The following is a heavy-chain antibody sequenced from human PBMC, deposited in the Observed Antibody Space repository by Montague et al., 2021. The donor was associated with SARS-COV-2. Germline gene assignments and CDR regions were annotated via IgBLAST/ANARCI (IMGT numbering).Heavy chain of an antibody. Sequence: SETLSLTCSVSGGSMINNYWSWIRQPPGKGLEWMGYIYYTGSTDYNPSLESRATLSIDTSKNEFSLKLTSVTAADTAVYFCARRGYTGSDYFDYWGQGTLVTVSS. J-gene: IGHJ4*02. V-gene: IGHV4-59*12. D-gene: IGHD5-12*01. CDR3: ARRGYTGSDYFDY. CDR1: GGSMINNY. CDR2: IYYTGST.